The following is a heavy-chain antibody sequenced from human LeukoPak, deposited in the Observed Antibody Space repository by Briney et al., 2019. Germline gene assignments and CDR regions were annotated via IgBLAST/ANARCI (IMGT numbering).Heavy chain of an antibody. CDR1: GFAFSSYA. D-gene: IGHD3-22*01. CDR2: ISYDGSNK. CDR3: AKATTAIVVDNFFDY. Sequence: PGGSLRLSCAASGFAFSSYAMHWVRQAPGKGLEWVAVISYDGSNKYYADSVKGRFTISRDNSKNTLYLQMNSLRAEDAAVYYCAKATTAIVVDNFFDYWGQGTLVSVSS. V-gene: IGHV3-30*01. J-gene: IGHJ4*02.